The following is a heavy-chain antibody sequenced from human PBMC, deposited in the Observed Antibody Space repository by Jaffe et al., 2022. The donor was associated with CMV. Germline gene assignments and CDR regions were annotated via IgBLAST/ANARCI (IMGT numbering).Heavy chain of an antibody. J-gene: IGHJ4*02. V-gene: IGHV4-59*01. CDR1: GGSISSYY. D-gene: IGHD2-2*01. CDR3: AGTALYCSSTSCHHFDY. Sequence: QVQLQESGPGLVKPSETLSLTCTVSGGSISSYYWSWIRQPPGKGLEWIGYIYYSGSTNYNPSLKSRVTISVDTSKNQFSLKLSSVTAADTAVYYCAGTALYCSSTSCHHFDYWGQGTLVTVSS. CDR2: IYYSGST.